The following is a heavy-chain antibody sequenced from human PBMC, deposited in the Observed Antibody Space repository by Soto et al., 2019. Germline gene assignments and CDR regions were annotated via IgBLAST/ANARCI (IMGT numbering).Heavy chain of an antibody. CDR3: AILRDFWSGYYPAEYFQH. J-gene: IGHJ1*01. D-gene: IGHD3-3*01. Sequence: QVQLVQSGAEVKKPGSSVKVSCKASGGTFSSYAISWVRQAPGQGLEWMGGIIPIFGTANYAQKFQGRVTITADESTSTAYMELSSLRSEDTAVYYCAILRDFWSGYYPAEYFQHWGQGTLVTVSS. CDR2: IIPIFGTA. V-gene: IGHV1-69*12. CDR1: GGTFSSYA.